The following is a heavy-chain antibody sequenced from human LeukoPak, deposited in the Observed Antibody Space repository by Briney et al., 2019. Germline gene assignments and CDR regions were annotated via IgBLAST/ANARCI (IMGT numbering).Heavy chain of an antibody. CDR1: GGSISSSSYY. J-gene: IGHJ4*02. Sequence: SGTLSLTCTVSGGSISSSSYYWGWIRQPPGKGLEWIGSIYYSGSTYYNPSLKSRVTISVDTSKNQFSLKLSSVTAADTAVYYCARGPYLSWGQGTLVTVSS. V-gene: IGHV4-39*01. CDR3: ARGPYLS. CDR2: IYYSGST.